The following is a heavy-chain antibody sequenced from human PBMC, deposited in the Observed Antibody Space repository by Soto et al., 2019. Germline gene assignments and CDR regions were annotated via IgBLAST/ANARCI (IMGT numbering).Heavy chain of an antibody. CDR1: GGSFSGYF. CDR2: VNYGGST. D-gene: IGHD6-13*01. CDR3: VRGGLSGSSWYYFDF. J-gene: IGHJ4*02. V-gene: IGHV4-34*01. Sequence: QVQLHQWGAGLLKPSETLSLTCAVSGGSFSGYFWGWIRQPPGKGLEWIGEVNYGGSTNYTPSLKGRLPMAVDTYKNQVSLRLTSVTAADTAVYFCVRGGLSGSSWYYFDFWGQGSLVAVSS.